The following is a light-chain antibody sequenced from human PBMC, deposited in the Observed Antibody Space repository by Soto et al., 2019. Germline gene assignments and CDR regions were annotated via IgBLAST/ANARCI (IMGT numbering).Light chain of an antibody. CDR1: QNISVW. J-gene: IGKJ2*01. CDR3: QPDDSSSPT. Sequence: DIQMTQSPSTLSASVGDGVTITCRASQNISVWLAWYQQRPGKAPKFLMYDASSLETGVPSRFSGSGSGTEFTHAISSLQPDDSATYYCQPDDSSSPTFGQGTKLEIK. V-gene: IGKV1-5*01. CDR2: DAS.